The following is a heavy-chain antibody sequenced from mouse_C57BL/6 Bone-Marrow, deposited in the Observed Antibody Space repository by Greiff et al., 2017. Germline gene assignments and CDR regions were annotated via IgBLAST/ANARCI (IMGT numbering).Heavy chain of an antibody. CDR2: IYPGSGNT. CDR1: GYSFTSYY. CDR3: ARRDYYGSSHYFDY. V-gene: IGHV1-66*01. Sequence: QVQLKQSGPELVKPGASVKISCKASGYSFTSYYIHWVKQRPGQGLEWIGWIYPGSGNTKYNEKFKGKATLTADTSSSTAYMQLSSLTSEDSAVYYCARRDYYGSSHYFDYWGQGTTLTVSS. J-gene: IGHJ2*01. D-gene: IGHD1-1*01.